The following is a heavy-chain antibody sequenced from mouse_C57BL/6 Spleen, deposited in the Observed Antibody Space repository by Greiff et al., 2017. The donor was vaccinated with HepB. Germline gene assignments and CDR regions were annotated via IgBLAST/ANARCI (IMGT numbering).Heavy chain of an antibody. CDR3: ARWDYYGSSYGYWYIDV. CDR1: GYTFTSYW. CDR2: IHPNSGST. V-gene: IGHV1-64*01. Sequence: QVQLQQPGAELVKPGASVKLSCKASGYTFTSYWMHWVKRRPGKGLEWIGMIHPNSGSTNYNEKFKSKATLTVDKSSSTAYMQLISLTSEDSAVYYCARWDYYGSSYGYWYIDVWGTGTTFTVSS. D-gene: IGHD1-1*01. J-gene: IGHJ1*03.